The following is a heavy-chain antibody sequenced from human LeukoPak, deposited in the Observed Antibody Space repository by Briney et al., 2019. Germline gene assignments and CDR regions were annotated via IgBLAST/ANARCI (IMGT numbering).Heavy chain of an antibody. CDR3: ARDWRYSTSSQYYFGMDV. V-gene: IGHV3-21*01. CDR1: GFTFSSYS. D-gene: IGHD6-6*01. CDR2: ISSSISYI. Sequence: KSGGSLRLSCAASGFTFSSYSMNWVRQAPGKGLEWVSSISSSISYIYYADSVKGRFTISRDNAKNSLYLQMNSLRAEDTAVYYCARDWRYSTSSQYYFGMDVWGQGTTVTVSS. J-gene: IGHJ6*02.